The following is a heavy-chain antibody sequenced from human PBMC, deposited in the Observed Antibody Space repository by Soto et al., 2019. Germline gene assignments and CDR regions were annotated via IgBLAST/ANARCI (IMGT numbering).Heavy chain of an antibody. Sequence: EVQLVESGGGLVQPGGSLRLSCAASGFTFSSYSRNWGRQAPGKGLEWVSSISISSSYIYYADSVKGRFTISRDNDKNSLYLQMHNLRAEDTAVYYCAGDRFKWADYGDDVHDSFDIWGQGTMVTVSS. CDR3: AGDRFKWADYGDDVHDSFDI. V-gene: IGHV3-21*01. J-gene: IGHJ3*02. CDR2: ISISSSYI. D-gene: IGHD4-17*01. CDR1: GFTFSSYS.